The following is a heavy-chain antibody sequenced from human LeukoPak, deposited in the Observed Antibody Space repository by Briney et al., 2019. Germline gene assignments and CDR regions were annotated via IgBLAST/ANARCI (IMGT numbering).Heavy chain of an antibody. V-gene: IGHV1-69*04. Sequence: GASVKVSCKASGGTFSSYAISWVRQAPGQGLEWMGRIIPILGIANYAQKFQGRVTITADKSTSTAYMELSSLRSEDTAVYYYARDPDDYDFWSGYYCQWGQGTLVTVSS. CDR2: IIPILGIA. D-gene: IGHD3-3*01. J-gene: IGHJ4*02. CDR3: ARDPDDYDFWSGYYCQ. CDR1: GGTFSSYA.